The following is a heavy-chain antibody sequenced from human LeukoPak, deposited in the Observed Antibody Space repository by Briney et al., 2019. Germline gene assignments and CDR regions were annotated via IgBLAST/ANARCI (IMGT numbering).Heavy chain of an antibody. V-gene: IGHV3-23*01. J-gene: IGHJ4*02. CDR2: ISGNGATT. D-gene: IGHD5-24*01. CDR1: GFTFNNFV. Sequence: GGSLRLSCLASGFTFNNFVMNWVRQAPGEGLEWVSAISGNGATTYYTDSVKGRFTISRDNSKNTLYLQMKSLRAQDTAVYFCVRDRDFDSWGQGTLVTVSP. CDR3: VRDRDFDS.